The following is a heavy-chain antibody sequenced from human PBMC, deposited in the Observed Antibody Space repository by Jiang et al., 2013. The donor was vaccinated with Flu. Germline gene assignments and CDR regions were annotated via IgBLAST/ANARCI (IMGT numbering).Heavy chain of an antibody. D-gene: IGHD3-22*01. CDR2: INAGNGNT. J-gene: IGHJ4*02. V-gene: IGHV1-3*01. Sequence: GWINAGNGNTKYSQKFQGRVTITRDTSASTAYMELSSLRSEDTAVYYCASPSDSSGYYGYLDYWGQGTLVTVSS. CDR3: ASPSDSSGYYGYLDY.